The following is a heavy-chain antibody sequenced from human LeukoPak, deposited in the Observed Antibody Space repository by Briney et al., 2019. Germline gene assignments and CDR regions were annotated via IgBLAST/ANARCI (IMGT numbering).Heavy chain of an antibody. CDR3: ARDPYSSGWYAVDY. D-gene: IGHD6-19*01. CDR2: INSDGSST. J-gene: IGHJ4*02. V-gene: IGHV3-74*01. Sequence: PGGSLRLSCAASGFTFSRYWMHWVRQAPGKGLVWVSRINSDGSSTSYADSEKGRFTISRDNARNTLSLQMNSLRAEDTAVYYCARDPYSSGWYAVDYWGQGTLVTVSS. CDR1: GFTFSRYW.